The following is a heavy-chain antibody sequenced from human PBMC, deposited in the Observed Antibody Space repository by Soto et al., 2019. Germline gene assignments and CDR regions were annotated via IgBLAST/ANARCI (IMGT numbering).Heavy chain of an antibody. D-gene: IGHD3-22*01. V-gene: IGHV4-31*03. CDR3: AREGDSSGYYLDEGGLGAFDI. CDR1: GGSISSGGYY. J-gene: IGHJ3*02. Sequence: QVQLQESGPGLVKPSQTLSLTCTVSGGSISSGGYYWSWIRQHPGKGLEWIGYIYYSGSTYYNPSLKSRVTISVDTSKNQFSLKLSSVTAADTAVYYCAREGDSSGYYLDEGGLGAFDIWGQGTMVTVSS. CDR2: IYYSGST.